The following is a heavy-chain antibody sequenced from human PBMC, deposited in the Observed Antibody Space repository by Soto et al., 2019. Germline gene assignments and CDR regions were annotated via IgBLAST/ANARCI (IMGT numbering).Heavy chain of an antibody. CDR1: GGSISSYY. Sequence: PSETLSLTCTVSGGSISSYYWSWIRQPPGKGLEWIGYIYYSGSTNYNPSLKSRVTISVDTSKNQFSLKLSSVTAADTAVYYCASRGVATMYYVDVWGKGTTVTVSS. CDR2: IYYSGST. D-gene: IGHD5-12*01. J-gene: IGHJ6*03. V-gene: IGHV4-59*01. CDR3: ASRGVATMYYVDV.